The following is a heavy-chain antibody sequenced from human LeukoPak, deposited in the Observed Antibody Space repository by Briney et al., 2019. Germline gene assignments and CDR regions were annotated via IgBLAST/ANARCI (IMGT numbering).Heavy chain of an antibody. J-gene: IGHJ4*02. CDR3: ARAPRMGRISMIVVGGGYFDY. V-gene: IGHV4-4*02. Sequence: SGTLSLPCAVSGGFISDKHWWGWVRQPPGKGLEWIGEVHLAGTTNSDPSLKSRVPMPLDRPSNQFFLNLNSVTAADTAVYYCARAPRMGRISMIVVGGGYFDYWGQGTLVTVSS. D-gene: IGHD3-22*01. CDR1: GGFISDKHW. CDR2: VHLAGTT.